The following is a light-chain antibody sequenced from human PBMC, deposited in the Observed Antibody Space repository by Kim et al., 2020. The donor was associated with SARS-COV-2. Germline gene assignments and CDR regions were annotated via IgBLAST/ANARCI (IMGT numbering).Light chain of an antibody. CDR3: QQYGNSVPWT. CDR2: DIS. J-gene: IGKJ1*01. CDR1: ESVTSTY. V-gene: IGKV3-20*01. Sequence: EVVMTQSPGILSLSPGERATLSCRASESVTSTYLAWYQQKPGQAPRLLIYDISTRAAGIPDRFSGSGSGTDFTLTISRLEPGDFAVYYCQQYGNSVPWTFGQGTKVEIK.